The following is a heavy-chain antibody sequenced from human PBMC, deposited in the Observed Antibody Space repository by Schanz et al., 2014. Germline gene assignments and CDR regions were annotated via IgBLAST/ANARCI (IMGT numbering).Heavy chain of an antibody. J-gene: IGHJ4*02. CDR3: AGAFDSSGYYFDY. Sequence: QVQLVQSGAEMKKPGASVKVSCKASGYTFSDSYVHWVRQAPGQGLEWMGWINPDSGDTNFAQKFQGWVTMTSDTSTSTVYMELSGLRSEDTAVYYCAGAFDSSGYYFDYWGQGTLVTVSS. CDR2: INPDSGDT. D-gene: IGHD3-22*01. CDR1: GYTFSDSY. V-gene: IGHV1-2*04.